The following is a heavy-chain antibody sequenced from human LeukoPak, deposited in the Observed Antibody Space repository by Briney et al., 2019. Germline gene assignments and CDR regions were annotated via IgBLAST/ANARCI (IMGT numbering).Heavy chain of an antibody. CDR1: GYTFTSYD. Sequence: GASVTVSCNASGYTFTSYDINWVRQATGQGLEWMGWMNPNSGNTGYAQKFQGRVTMTRNTSISTDYLELSSLRSEDTAVYYCARVRTRSRDAFDRCSEGTMATV. CDR2: MNPNSGNT. CDR3: ARVRTRSRDAFDR. V-gene: IGHV1-8*01. J-gene: IGHJ3*02. D-gene: IGHD1-1*01.